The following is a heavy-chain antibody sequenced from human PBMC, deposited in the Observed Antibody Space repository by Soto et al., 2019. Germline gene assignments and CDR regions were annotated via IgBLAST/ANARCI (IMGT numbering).Heavy chain of an antibody. Sequence: QVQLVESGGGVVQPGRSLRLSCAASGFTFSRYGMHWVRQAPGKGLEWVAVISYDGSNKYYADSVKGRFTISRDNSKNTLYLQMNSLRAGDTAVYYCSKDGYDYFCGSPPSYGMDVWGQGTKFTVSS. CDR1: GFTFSRYG. V-gene: IGHV3-30*18. CDR2: ISYDGSNK. D-gene: IGHD3-16*01. CDR3: SKDGYDYFCGSPPSYGMDV. J-gene: IGHJ6*02.